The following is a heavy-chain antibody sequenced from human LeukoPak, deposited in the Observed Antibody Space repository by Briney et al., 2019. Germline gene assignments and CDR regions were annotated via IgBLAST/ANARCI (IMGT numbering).Heavy chain of an antibody. Sequence: GGSLRLSCAASGFTFSSYAMSWVRQAPGKGLEWVSAISGSGGSTYYADSVKGRFTISRDNSKNTLYLQMNSLRAEDTAVYYCAKGNWQYQLLWDYFDYWGQGTLVTVSS. CDR3: AKGNWQYQLLWDYFDY. J-gene: IGHJ4*02. CDR2: ISGSGGST. CDR1: GFTFSSYA. V-gene: IGHV3-23*01. D-gene: IGHD2-2*01.